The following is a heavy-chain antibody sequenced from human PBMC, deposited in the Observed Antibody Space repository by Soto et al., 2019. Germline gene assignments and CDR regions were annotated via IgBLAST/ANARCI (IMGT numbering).Heavy chain of an antibody. CDR3: ARNYYDSSGYFLDRFDP. CDR2: ISSSSSTI. Sequence: GGSLRLSCAASGFTFSSYSMNWVRQAPGKGLEWVSYISSSSSTIYYADSVKGRFTISRDNAKNSLYLQMNSLRDEDTAVYYCARNYYDSSGYFLDRFDPWGQGTLVTVSS. J-gene: IGHJ5*02. V-gene: IGHV3-48*02. D-gene: IGHD3-22*01. CDR1: GFTFSSYS.